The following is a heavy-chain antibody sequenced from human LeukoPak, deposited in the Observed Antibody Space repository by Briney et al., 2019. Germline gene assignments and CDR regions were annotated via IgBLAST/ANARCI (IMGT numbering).Heavy chain of an antibody. V-gene: IGHV4-34*01. Sequence: SETLSLTCAVYGGSFSGYYWSWIRQPPGKGLEWIGEINHSGSTNYNPSLKSRVTISVDTSRNQFSLKLSSVTAADTAVYYCPREVRSGRYFDWLTPWGQGTLVTVYS. J-gene: IGHJ5*02. D-gene: IGHD3-9*01. CDR3: PREVRSGRYFDWLTP. CDR2: INHSGST. CDR1: GGSFSGYY.